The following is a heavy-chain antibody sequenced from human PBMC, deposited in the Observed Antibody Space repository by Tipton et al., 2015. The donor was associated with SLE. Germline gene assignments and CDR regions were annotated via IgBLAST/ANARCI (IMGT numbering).Heavy chain of an antibody. V-gene: IGHV4-61*02. CDR1: GASIKSGSYF. J-gene: IGHJ2*01. CDR2: MFSSGDT. CDR3: ARDSAVNFWYFDL. Sequence: TLSLTCTVSGASIKSGSYFWTWIRQPAGKGLEWIGRMFSSGDTNYNPSLKSRLTMSVDTSKNQFSLTVNSVTAADTAMYYCARDSAVNFWYFDLWGRGTLVTVSS.